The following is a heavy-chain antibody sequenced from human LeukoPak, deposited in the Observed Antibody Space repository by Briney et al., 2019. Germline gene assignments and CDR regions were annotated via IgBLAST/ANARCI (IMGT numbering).Heavy chain of an antibody. J-gene: IGHJ3*02. CDR2: INHSGST. CDR1: GFTFSSYA. D-gene: IGHD6-13*01. Sequence: GSLRLSCAASGFTFSSYAMSWVRQPPGKGLEWIGEINHSGSTNYNPSLKSRVTISVDTSKNQFSLKLSSVTAADTAVYYCARHFRSSSWYEGDAFDIWGQGTMVTVSS. CDR3: ARHFRSSSWYEGDAFDI. V-gene: IGHV4-34*01.